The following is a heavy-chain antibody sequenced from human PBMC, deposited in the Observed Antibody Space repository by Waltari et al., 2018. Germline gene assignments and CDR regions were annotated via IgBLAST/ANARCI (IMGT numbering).Heavy chain of an antibody. D-gene: IGHD3-3*01. J-gene: IGHJ3*02. Sequence: QLQESGPRLVKPSETLSLTCSVSGDSLMYNLYYWGWVHQAQGKGLEWVGRIKSKTDGGTTDYAAPVKGRFTISRDDSKNTLYLQMNSLKTEDTAVYYCTTDIRRITIFGVVSPDAFDIWGQGTMVTVSS. CDR3: TTDIRRITIFGVVSPDAFDI. CDR2: IKSKTDGGTT. CDR1: GDSLMYNL. V-gene: IGHV3-15*01.